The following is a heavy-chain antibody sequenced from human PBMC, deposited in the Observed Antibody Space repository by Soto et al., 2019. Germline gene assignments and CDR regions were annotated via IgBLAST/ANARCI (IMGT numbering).Heavy chain of an antibody. D-gene: IGHD4-17*01. CDR2: IRTRAKKFAT. CDR1: GFTFSGYA. Sequence: EVQLVESGGGLVQPGDSLKLSCAGLGFTFSGYAMHWVRQPSGKGLEWVGRIRTRAKKFATSYATSVRGRFSLSRDDSKNTTFLQMNSLRDDDAGVYFCTCRGGDSLQYIWGQGTLVTVSS. V-gene: IGHV3-73*01. CDR3: TCRGGDSLQYI. J-gene: IGHJ4*02.